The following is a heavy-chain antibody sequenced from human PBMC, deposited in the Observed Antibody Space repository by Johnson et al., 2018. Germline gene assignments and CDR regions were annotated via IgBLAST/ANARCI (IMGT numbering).Heavy chain of an antibody. CDR2: IYPGDSDT. CDR3: ATDYRASQSGGGFDI. J-gene: IGHJ3*02. V-gene: IGHV5-51*01. CDR1: GFRFTNYW. Sequence: EVQLVESGAEVKKPGESLKISCKGSGFRFTNYWIAWVRQMPGKGLECMGIIYPGDSDTRNSPSLKGQVTISVDKSISTAYLQWTSLKASDTAMYSCATDYRASQSGGGFDIWGQGTMVTVSS. D-gene: IGHD5-12*01.